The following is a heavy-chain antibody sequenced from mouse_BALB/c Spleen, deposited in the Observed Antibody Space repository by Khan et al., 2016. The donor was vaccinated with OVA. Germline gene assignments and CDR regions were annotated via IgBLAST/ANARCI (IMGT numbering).Heavy chain of an antibody. V-gene: IGHV2-2*02. D-gene: IGHD2-1*01. CDR1: GFSLTTYG. Sequence: QVQLKQSGPGLVQPSQSLSITCTVSGFSLTTYGINWVRQSPGKGLEWLGVIWSGGSTDYNAAFISRLSISKDNSKSQVFFKMNSLQANDTAIYYCDRAYFSYGNYGDYYAMDYWGQGTSVTVSS. CDR3: DRAYFSYGNYGDYYAMDY. J-gene: IGHJ4*01. CDR2: IWSGGST.